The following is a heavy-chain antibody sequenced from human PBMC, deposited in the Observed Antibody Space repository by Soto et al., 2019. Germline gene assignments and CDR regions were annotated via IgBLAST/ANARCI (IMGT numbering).Heavy chain of an antibody. Sequence: QVQLVQSGADVKKPGASVKVSCKASGSTFTDYGISWVRQAPGQGLEWMGWISAYNGNTHYAQKLQGRVTMTTDTSTRAAYMELRSLGSDDTAVYYCARGGSGTVMIGCDYWGQGTLVTVSS. D-gene: IGHD1-1*01. CDR1: GSTFTDYG. V-gene: IGHV1-18*01. CDR2: ISAYNGNT. CDR3: ARGGSGTVMIGCDY. J-gene: IGHJ4*02.